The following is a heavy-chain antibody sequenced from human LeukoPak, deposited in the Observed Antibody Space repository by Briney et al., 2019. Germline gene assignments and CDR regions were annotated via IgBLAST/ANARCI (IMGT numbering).Heavy chain of an antibody. J-gene: IGHJ4*02. CDR1: GFTFSDYY. V-gene: IGHV3-11*04. CDR2: IGSSGSTI. Sequence: GGSLRLSCAASGFTFSDYYMSWIRQAPGKGLEWVSYIGSSGSTIYYADSVKGRFTISRDNAKNSLYLQMNSLRAEDTAVYYCARFDSSGYYLDYWGQGTLVTVSS. D-gene: IGHD3-22*01. CDR3: ARFDSSGYYLDY.